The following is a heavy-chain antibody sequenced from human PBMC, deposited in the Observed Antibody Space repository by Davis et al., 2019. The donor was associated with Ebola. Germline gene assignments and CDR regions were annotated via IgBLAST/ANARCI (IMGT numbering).Heavy chain of an antibody. CDR3: ARGDSSGWYVLDY. Sequence: SETLSLTCTVSGGSISSSSYYWGWIRQPPGKGLEWIGSIYYSGSTNYNPSLKSRVTISVDTSKNQFSLKLSSVTAADTAVYYCARGDSSGWYVLDYWGQGTLVTVSS. CDR1: GGSISSSSYY. V-gene: IGHV4-39*07. D-gene: IGHD6-19*01. CDR2: IYYSGST. J-gene: IGHJ4*02.